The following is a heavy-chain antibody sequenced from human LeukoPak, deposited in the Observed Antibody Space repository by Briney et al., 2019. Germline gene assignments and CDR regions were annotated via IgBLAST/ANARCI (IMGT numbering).Heavy chain of an antibody. D-gene: IGHD3-9*01. CDR2: ISYDGSSK. J-gene: IGHJ6*03. V-gene: IGHV3-30*18. Sequence: PGRSLRLSCAASGFTFSSYGMHWVRQAPGKGLEWVAVISYDGSSKYYADSVKGRFTISRDNSKNTLYLQMNSLRAEDTAVYYCAKSQANYDILTGGMDVWGKGTTVTVSS. CDR1: GFTFSSYG. CDR3: AKSQANYDILTGGMDV.